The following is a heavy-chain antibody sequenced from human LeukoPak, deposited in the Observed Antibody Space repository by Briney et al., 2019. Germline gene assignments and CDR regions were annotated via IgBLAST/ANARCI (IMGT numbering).Heavy chain of an antibody. V-gene: IGHV1-46*01. CDR1: GYAFTSYD. J-gene: IGHJ3*02. CDR2: INPSGGST. Sequence: ASVKVSCKASGYAFTSYDINWVRHATGQGLEWMGIINPSGGSTSYAQKFQGRVTMTRDMSTSTVYMELSSLRSEDTAVYYCAREGVAAALMWGAFDIWGQGTMVTVSS. D-gene: IGHD6-13*01. CDR3: AREGVAAALMWGAFDI.